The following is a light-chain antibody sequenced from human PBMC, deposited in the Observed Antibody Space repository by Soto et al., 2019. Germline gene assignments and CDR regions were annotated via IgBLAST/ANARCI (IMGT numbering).Light chain of an antibody. CDR2: DAS. J-gene: IGKJ2*01. V-gene: IGKV3-11*01. CDR3: QQRNNWPYT. CDR1: LRVGTS. Sequence: DIVLTQSPATLSLSPGERVTLSCRASLRVGTSLAWYQQKPGQAPRLLIYDASTRATGVPARFSGRGSGSEFILSITSLEPEDFAAYYCQQRNNWPYTFGQGTKLEIK.